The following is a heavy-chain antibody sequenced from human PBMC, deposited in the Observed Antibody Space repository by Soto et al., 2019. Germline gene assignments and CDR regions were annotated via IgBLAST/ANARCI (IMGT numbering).Heavy chain of an antibody. CDR3: ARLGDDRGGWFDP. D-gene: IGHD3-22*01. V-gene: IGHV4-59*01. CDR2: IDYSGST. Sequence: QVQLQESGPGLVKPSETLSLTCTVSGGSISSYYWSWIRQPPGKGLEWIGYIDYSGSTNYNPSLKRRVPISVDTSQNQFSLKLSSGTAADTAVYFCARLGDDRGGWFDPWGQGTLVTVSS. CDR1: GGSISSYY. J-gene: IGHJ5*02.